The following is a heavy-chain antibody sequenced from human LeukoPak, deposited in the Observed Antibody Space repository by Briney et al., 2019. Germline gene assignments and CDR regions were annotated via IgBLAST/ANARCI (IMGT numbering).Heavy chain of an antibody. Sequence: PSETLSLTCPLSGDSISGYYWSSIRQPPGKGLEWIGYIYYSGNTNYNPSLKSRVTISVDTSKNQFSLKLSSVTAADTAVYYCARGWYDWGLNHWAQGTLVTVSS. J-gene: IGHJ5*02. CDR2: IYYSGNT. CDR3: ARGWYDWGLNH. D-gene: IGHD3-16*01. V-gene: IGHV4-59*01. CDR1: GDSISGYY.